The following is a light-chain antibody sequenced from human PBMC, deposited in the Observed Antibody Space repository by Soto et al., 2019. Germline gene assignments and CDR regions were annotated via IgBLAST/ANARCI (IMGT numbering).Light chain of an antibody. V-gene: IGLV2-14*01. CDR1: RSDIGSHNY. CDR2: GVS. J-gene: IGLJ1*01. CDR3: ISYTGSSTSYV. Sequence: QSVLTQPASVSGSPGQSITISCSGTRSDIGSHNYVAWYQQFPGKTPKILIYGVSNRPSGVSSRFSGSKSGNTASLTISGLQAEDEADYYCISYTGSSTSYVFGSGTKVTVL.